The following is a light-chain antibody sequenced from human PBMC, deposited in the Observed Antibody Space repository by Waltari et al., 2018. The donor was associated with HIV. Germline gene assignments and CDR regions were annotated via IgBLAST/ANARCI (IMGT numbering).Light chain of an antibody. CDR2: RND. Sequence: QSVLTQPPSASRTPGQRVLMSCSGNKSNVGNNFFSWFQQVPGGAPKLVIYRNDRRPAGVPDRFSGAKPGSSASLAISGLQSDDEADYFCASWDDNLGHWVFGVGTKLTV. CDR3: ASWDDNLGHWV. J-gene: IGLJ3*02. V-gene: IGLV1-44*01. CDR1: KSNVGNNF.